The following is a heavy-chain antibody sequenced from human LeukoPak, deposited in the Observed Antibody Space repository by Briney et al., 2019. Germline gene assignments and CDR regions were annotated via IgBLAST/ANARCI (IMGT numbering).Heavy chain of an antibody. CDR3: ARRTYKILRGTEYGYWYFDL. CDR2: TYYRSKWYN. CDR1: GDSVSSNSAT. Sequence: SQTLSLTCAISGDSVSSNSATWNWIRQSPSRGLEWLGRTYYRSKWYNDYAVSMKSRIIINPDTSKNQFSLQLNSVTPEDTAVYYCARRTYKILRGTEYGYWYFDLWGRGTRVTVSS. J-gene: IGHJ2*01. D-gene: IGHD3-9*01. V-gene: IGHV6-1*01.